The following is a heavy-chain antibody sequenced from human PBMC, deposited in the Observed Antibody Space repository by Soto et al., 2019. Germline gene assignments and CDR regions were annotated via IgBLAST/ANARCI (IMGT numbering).Heavy chain of an antibody. V-gene: IGHV3-66*01. J-gene: IGHJ6*04. CDR2: IYSGGST. CDR3: ARDGITIFGVVITPLDV. Sequence: GGSLRLSCAASGFTVSSNYMSWVRQAPGKGLEWVSVIYSGGSTYYADSVKGRFTISRDNSKNTLYLQMNSLRAEDTAVYYCARDGITIFGVVITPLDVWGKGTTVTVSS. CDR1: GFTVSSNY. D-gene: IGHD3-3*01.